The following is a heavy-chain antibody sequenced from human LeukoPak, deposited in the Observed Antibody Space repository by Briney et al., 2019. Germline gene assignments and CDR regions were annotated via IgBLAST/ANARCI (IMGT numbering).Heavy chain of an antibody. Sequence: PSETLSLTCAVYGGSFSGYYWSWIRQPPGKGLEWIGEINHSGSTNYNPSLKSRVTISVDTSKNQFSLKLSSVTAADTAVYYCARWSPDIVVVPDAKGNYYFDYWGQGTLVTVSS. CDR1: GGSFSGYY. D-gene: IGHD2-2*01. V-gene: IGHV4-34*01. J-gene: IGHJ4*02. CDR2: INHSGST. CDR3: ARWSPDIVVVPDAKGNYYFDY.